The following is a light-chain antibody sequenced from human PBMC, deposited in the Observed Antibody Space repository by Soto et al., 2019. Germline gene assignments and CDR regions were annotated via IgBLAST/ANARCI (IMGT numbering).Light chain of an antibody. Sequence: EIVLTQSPGTLSLSPGERATLSCRTSQSVSSSYLAWYQQRPGQAPRLLIYGASSRATGIPDRFSGSGSGTDFTPTISRLEPEDSAVYYCQQYGSSPGVTFGPGTKVDIK. CDR3: QQYGSSPGVT. CDR2: GAS. J-gene: IGKJ3*01. V-gene: IGKV3-20*01. CDR1: QSVSSSY.